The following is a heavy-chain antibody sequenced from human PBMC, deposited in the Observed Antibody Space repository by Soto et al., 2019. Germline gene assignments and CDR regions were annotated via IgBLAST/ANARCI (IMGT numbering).Heavy chain of an antibody. D-gene: IGHD3-10*01. CDR1: GFTVSNNY. V-gene: IGHV3-53*01. CDR3: ATIRGGGGY. Sequence: EVQLVESGGGLIQPGGFLRLSCAVSGFTVSNNYMSWVRQAPGKGLEGVSVIYSGGYTAYGDSVKGRFTISRDNSKTTLTLTMKARRAPDPAVFSRATIRGGGGYWGQGTLVTVSS. J-gene: IGHJ4*02. CDR2: IYSGGYT.